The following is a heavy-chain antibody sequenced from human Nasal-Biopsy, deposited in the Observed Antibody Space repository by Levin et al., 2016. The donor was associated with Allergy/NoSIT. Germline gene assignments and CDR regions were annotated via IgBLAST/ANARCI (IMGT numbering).Heavy chain of an antibody. CDR2: LYGGGDT. CDR3: ARARSVNRYFDY. V-gene: IGHV3-66*01. Sequence: LSLTCAASGFTVSGSYMNWVRQGPGKGLEWVSVLYGGGDTYYADSVKGRFTISKDISNNTLYLLMRSLRPEDTAVYYCARARSVNRYFDYWGPGTLVSVSS. D-gene: IGHD3-16*02. J-gene: IGHJ4*02. CDR1: GFTVSGSY.